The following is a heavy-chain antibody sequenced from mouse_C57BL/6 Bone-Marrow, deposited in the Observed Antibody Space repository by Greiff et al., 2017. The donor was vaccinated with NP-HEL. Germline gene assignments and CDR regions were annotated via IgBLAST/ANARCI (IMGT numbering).Heavy chain of an antibody. CDR3: TRLDWDTDY. J-gene: IGHJ2*01. D-gene: IGHD4-1*01. V-gene: IGHV1-15*01. CDR1: GYTFTDYE. Sequence: VQLQESGAELVRPGASVTLSCKASGYTFTDYEMHWVKQTPVHGLEWIGAIDPETGGTAYNQKFKGKAILTADKSSSTAYMELRSLTSEDSAVYYCTRLDWDTDYWGQGTTLTVSS. CDR2: IDPETGGT.